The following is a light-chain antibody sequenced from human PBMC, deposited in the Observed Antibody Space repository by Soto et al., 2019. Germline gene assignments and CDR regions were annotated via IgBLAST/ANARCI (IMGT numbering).Light chain of an antibody. CDR2: AAS. CDR1: QGIANY. CDR3: HHYGSSLPDT. J-gene: IGKJ2*01. V-gene: IGKV1-27*01. Sequence: DIQMTQSPSSLSASVGDRVTITCRASQGIANYLAWYQHKPGKVPNLLIYAASTLQSGVPSRFSGGGSGTDFTLTISSLQPEDVATYYCHHYGSSLPDTFGQGTKLEIK.